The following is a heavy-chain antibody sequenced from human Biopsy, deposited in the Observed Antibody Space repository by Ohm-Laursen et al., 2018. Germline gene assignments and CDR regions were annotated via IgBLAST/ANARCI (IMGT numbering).Heavy chain of an antibody. J-gene: IGHJ4*02. V-gene: IGHV3-9*01. D-gene: IGHD6-13*01. CDR2: ISWNSGSK. Sequence: SLRLSCAASGFTFDDYAMYWVRQAPGKGLEWVSGISWNSGSKGYADSVKGRFTISRDSAKNSLYLQMNSLRTEDTALYYCAKGAGSSRSQGFDYRGQGILVTVSS. CDR3: AKGAGSSRSQGFDY. CDR1: GFTFDDYA.